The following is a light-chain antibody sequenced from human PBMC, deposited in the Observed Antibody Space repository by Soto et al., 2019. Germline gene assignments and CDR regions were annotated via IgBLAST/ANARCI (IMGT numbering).Light chain of an antibody. J-gene: IGLJ3*02. CDR3: SSFTTSSTWV. V-gene: IGLV2-14*01. CDR1: SSDVGNCNC. Sequence: QSVLTQPASVSGSPGQSITISCTGASSDVGNCNCVSWYQQHPGKAPKLMIYEVSNRPSGVSDRFSGFKAGNTASLTISGVQAEDEAEYDCSSFTTSSTWVFCGGTQLTVL. CDR2: EVS.